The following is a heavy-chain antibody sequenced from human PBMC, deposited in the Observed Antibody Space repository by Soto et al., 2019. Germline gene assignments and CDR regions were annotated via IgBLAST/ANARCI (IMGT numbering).Heavy chain of an antibody. CDR1: HFTLSDAW. CDR3: NLPSGGTQGYFNY. CDR2: IKSRVDSGTT. V-gene: IGHV3-15*01. D-gene: IGHD2-8*02. Sequence: EVQLVQSGGGLVKPGGSIRLSCAASHFTLSDAWVAWVRQAPGKGLEWVGHIKSRVDSGTTDYAAPVKGRFSISRDDSENTLYVQMNNLKREDTAVYYCNLPSGGTQGYFNYWGQGTLVTVSS. J-gene: IGHJ4*02.